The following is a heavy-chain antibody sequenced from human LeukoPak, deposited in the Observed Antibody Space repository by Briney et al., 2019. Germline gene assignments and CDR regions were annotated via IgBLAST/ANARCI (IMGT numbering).Heavy chain of an antibody. D-gene: IGHD4-11*01. J-gene: IGHJ4*02. CDR2: IYHSGTT. CDR1: DYSISSGYY. V-gene: IGHV4-38-2*02. Sequence: SETLSLTCAVSDYSISSGYYWGWIRQPPGKGLEWIGSIYHSGTTYYNPSLKSRVTISVDTSKNQFSLKLSSVTVADTAVYYCARDLRSNYEPYFDYWGQGTLVTVSS. CDR3: ARDLRSNYEPYFDY.